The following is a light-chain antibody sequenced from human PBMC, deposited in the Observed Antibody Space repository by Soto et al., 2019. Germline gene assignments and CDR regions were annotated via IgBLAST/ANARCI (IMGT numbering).Light chain of an antibody. Sequence: EIVLTQSPGTLSLSPGESATLSCRASQNVDYNCLAWYHHKPGRAPRLLIYGVSNRPGGIPDRFSGSGSGTDFTLTISSLEPEDFAVYYCQQYLSSPYTFGQGTKLEI. CDR1: QNVDYNC. J-gene: IGKJ2*01. V-gene: IGKV3-20*01. CDR2: GVS. CDR3: QQYLSSPYT.